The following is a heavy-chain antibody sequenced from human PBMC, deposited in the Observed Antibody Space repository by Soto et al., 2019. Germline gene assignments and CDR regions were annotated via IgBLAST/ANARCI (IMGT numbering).Heavy chain of an antibody. D-gene: IGHD4-17*01. Sequence: EVQLLESGGGLVQPGGSLRLSCAASGFTFSSYAMSWVRQAPGKGLEWVSAISGSGGRTYYADSVKGRFTISRDNSKNTLYLQMNSLRAEDTAVYYCARPMVNTDYYYYYGMDVWGQGTTVTVSS. J-gene: IGHJ6*02. CDR3: ARPMVNTDYYYYYGMDV. CDR1: GFTFSSYA. V-gene: IGHV3-23*01. CDR2: ISGSGGRT.